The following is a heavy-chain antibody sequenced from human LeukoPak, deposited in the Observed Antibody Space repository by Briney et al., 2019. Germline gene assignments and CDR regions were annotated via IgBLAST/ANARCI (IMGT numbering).Heavy chain of an antibody. Sequence: SEALSLTCTVSGGSITNTNYYWAWIRQPPGEGLEWIGSVYHSGITYYTPSLKSRVSISVDTSKNQHSLKVTSVTAADTAVYYCAREWQYQFDYWGQGSLVTVSS. D-gene: IGHD4-11*01. CDR3: AREWQYQFDY. J-gene: IGHJ4*02. CDR2: VYHSGIT. CDR1: GGSITNTNYY. V-gene: IGHV4-39*07.